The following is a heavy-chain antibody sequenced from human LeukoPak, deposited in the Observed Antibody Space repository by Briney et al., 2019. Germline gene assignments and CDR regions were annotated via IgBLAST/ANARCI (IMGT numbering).Heavy chain of an antibody. CDR3: AKAPPSSITMVRGARARIFDY. V-gene: IGHV3-74*01. D-gene: IGHD3-10*01. Sequence: GGSLRLSCEASGFTFSRYWMHWVRQAPGKGLVWVSRINSDGSRTTYADSVRGRFTISRDNAKNTLYLQMNSLRAEDTAVYYCAKAPPSSITMVRGARARIFDYWGQGTLVTVSS. CDR2: INSDGSRT. CDR1: GFTFSRYW. J-gene: IGHJ4*02.